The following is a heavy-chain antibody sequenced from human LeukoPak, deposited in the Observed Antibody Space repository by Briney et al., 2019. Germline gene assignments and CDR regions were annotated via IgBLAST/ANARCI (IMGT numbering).Heavy chain of an antibody. CDR2: IYYSKDT. Sequence: SETLSLTCTVSRCSISGYSWSWIRQSPGGGLEWIGYIYYSKDTAYNPFLRSRVTMSVDTSKNQVSLQLRSMTTADTAVYYCVRGPYGASISKWFDPWGQGTQVIVSP. CDR3: VRGPYGASISKWFDP. V-gene: IGHV4-59*01. CDR1: RCSISGYS. D-gene: IGHD4/OR15-4a*01. J-gene: IGHJ5*02.